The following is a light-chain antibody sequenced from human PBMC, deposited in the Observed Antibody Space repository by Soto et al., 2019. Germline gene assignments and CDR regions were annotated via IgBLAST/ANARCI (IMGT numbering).Light chain of an antibody. V-gene: IGKV1-16*01. Sequence: EIQMTQSPSSLSASVGDRVTITCRASQDISNFLAWFQQKPGKAPKFLMYAGSSLQSGVASRFSRSRSGTEVTLTLHSLQPEDFATDSCQQYKSYPITLGQGTRLEI. CDR2: AGS. CDR1: QDISNF. J-gene: IGKJ5*01. CDR3: QQYKSYPIT.